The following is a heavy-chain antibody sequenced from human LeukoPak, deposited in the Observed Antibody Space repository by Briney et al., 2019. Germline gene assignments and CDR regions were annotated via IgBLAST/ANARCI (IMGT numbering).Heavy chain of an antibody. V-gene: IGHV3-30*02. CDR3: AKTLVVAATRNAFDI. D-gene: IGHD2-15*01. Sequence: GGSLRLSCAASGFTFSSYGIHWVRQAPGKGLEWVTFIGYDGRNKYYADSVKGRFTISRDSAKNSLFLQMNSLRAEDTAVYYCAKTLVVAATRNAFDIWGQGTMVTVSS. CDR2: IGYDGRNK. CDR1: GFTFSSYG. J-gene: IGHJ3*02.